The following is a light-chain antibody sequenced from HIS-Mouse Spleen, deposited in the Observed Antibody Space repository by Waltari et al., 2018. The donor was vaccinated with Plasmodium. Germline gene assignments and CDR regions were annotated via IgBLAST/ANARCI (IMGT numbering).Light chain of an antibody. J-gene: IGLJ3*02. CDR3: YSTDSSGNQRV. CDR2: EDS. V-gene: IGLV3-10*01. CDR1: ALPNKY. Sequence: SYELTQPPSVSVSPGQTARITCSGDALPNKYAYWYQQKSGQAPVLGIYEDSKRPSWIPGRCSGSSSGTMATLTISGAQVEDEADYYCYSTDSSGNQRVFGGGTKLTVL.